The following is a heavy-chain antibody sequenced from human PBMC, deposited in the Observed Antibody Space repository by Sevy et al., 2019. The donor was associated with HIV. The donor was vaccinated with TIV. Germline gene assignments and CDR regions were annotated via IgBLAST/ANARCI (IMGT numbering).Heavy chain of an antibody. D-gene: IGHD2-21*01. J-gene: IGHJ4*02. Sequence: GGSLRLSCAASGLTFSDYYMDWVRQAPGKGLEWVGSIRNKANSYTTEFAASVKGRFTISRDDSKNSLYLQMHSLKTDDTAVYYYARVMRRILWWSLDSWGQGTLVTV. CDR2: IRNKANSYTT. CDR3: ARVMRRILWWSLDS. CDR1: GLTFSDYY. V-gene: IGHV3-72*01.